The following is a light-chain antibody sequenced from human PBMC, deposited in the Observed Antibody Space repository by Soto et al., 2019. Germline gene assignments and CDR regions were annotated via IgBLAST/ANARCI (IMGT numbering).Light chain of an antibody. V-gene: IGKV3-20*01. Sequence: EIVLTQSPGILSLSPGERATLSCRASQSLAANYLAWYQQKPGQAPRLLISGASSRATGIPDRFSGSGSGTDFTLTISRLEPEDFAVYYCQQYGGSPRTFGQGTKLEMK. J-gene: IGKJ2*01. CDR2: GAS. CDR3: QQYGGSPRT. CDR1: QSLAANY.